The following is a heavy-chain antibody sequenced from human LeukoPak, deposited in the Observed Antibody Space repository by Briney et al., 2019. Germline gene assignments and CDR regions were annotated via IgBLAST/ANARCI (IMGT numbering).Heavy chain of an antibody. D-gene: IGHD3-9*01. CDR3: ARKNGYFDWSDAFYI. CDR2: IIAIFGKA. J-gene: IGHJ3*02. V-gene: IGHV1-69*05. CDR1: GGTFSSYA. Sequence: GASVKVSCKASGGTFSSYAISWVRQAPGQGLEWVGGIIAIFGKANYAQKFQGRVTITTDESTSTAYMELSRLRAEDTAEYYCARKNGYFDWSDAFYIWGQGTMVTVSS.